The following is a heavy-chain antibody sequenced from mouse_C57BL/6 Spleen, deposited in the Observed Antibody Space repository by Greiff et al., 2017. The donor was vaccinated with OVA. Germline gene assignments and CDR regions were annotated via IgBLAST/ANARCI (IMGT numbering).Heavy chain of an antibody. D-gene: IGHD2-1*01. V-gene: IGHV1-81*01. CDR2: IYPRSGNT. J-gene: IGHJ4*01. Sequence: VQLQESGAELARPGASVKLSCKASGYTFTSYGISWVKQRTGQGLEWIGEIYPRSGNTYYNEKFKGKATLTADKSSSTAYMELRSLTSEDSAVYFCARMEGNSYYAMDYWGQGTTLTVSS. CDR1: GYTFTSYG. CDR3: ARMEGNSYYAMDY.